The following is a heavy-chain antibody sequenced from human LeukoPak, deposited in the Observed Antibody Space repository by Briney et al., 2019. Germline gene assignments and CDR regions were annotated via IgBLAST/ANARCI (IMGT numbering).Heavy chain of an antibody. CDR1: EFSASNYW. D-gene: IGHD6-13*01. CDR3: VREWAGGLAAAGTRIEGSY. J-gene: IGHJ4*02. V-gene: IGHV3-7*01. CDR2: IKQDGSQE. Sequence: GGSLRLSCVVSEFSASNYWMSWVRQAPGKGREWGANIKQDGSQENYVDSVKGRFTISRDNAKNSVYLQMNGLLVEDTAVYYCVREWAGGLAAAGTRIEGSYWGQGTQVIVSS.